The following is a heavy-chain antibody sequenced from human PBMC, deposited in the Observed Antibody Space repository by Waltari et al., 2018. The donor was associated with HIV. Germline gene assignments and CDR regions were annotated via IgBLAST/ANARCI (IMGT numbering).Heavy chain of an antibody. CDR1: GFTFSQYS. CDR2: ISHDGGTK. Sequence: QVQMVESGGGVVQPGGSLRLSCVVSGFTFSQYSMHWVRQSPDKGLECTSFISHDGGTKKYRESVKGRFSVSRDSSTDTLFLEMTNLRPEDTAIYYCAVLRGSSWDDFWGRGALVTVSS. V-gene: IGHV3-30*04. CDR3: AVLRGSSWDDF. J-gene: IGHJ4*02. D-gene: IGHD6-13*01.